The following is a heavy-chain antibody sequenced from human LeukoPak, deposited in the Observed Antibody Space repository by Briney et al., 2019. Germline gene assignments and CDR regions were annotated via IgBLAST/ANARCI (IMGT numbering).Heavy chain of an antibody. Sequence: PGGSLRLSCAASGFVFSNYAMTWVRQAPGKGLEWVSSISGSGAATYYADSVKGRFIISRDNSKNSVFLQMNRLRGEDTAVYYCATWRDIWSDYGFDSWGQGTLVTVSS. CDR1: GFVFSNYA. CDR2: ISGSGAAT. J-gene: IGHJ4*02. V-gene: IGHV3-23*01. CDR3: ATWRDIWSDYGFDS. D-gene: IGHD3-3*01.